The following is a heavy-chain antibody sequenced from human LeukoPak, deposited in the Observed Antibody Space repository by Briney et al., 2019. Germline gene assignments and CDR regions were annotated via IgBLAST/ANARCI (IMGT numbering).Heavy chain of an antibody. Sequence: SGESLRLSCAASGFTFNNYGMHWVRQAPGKGLEWVAVISYDGRNKHYPDSAKGRFTISRDISTDTLWLQMDSLRTEDTAVYYCAKGPLRGTAAAIDYWGQGTLVTVSS. CDR3: AKGPLRGTAAAIDY. CDR2: ISYDGRNK. J-gene: IGHJ4*02. V-gene: IGHV3-30*18. D-gene: IGHD2-2*01. CDR1: GFTFNNYG.